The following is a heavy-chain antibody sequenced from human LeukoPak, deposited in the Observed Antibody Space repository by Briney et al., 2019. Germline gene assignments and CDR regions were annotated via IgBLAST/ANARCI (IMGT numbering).Heavy chain of an antibody. CDR3: ARAGSGSGWYAGDY. J-gene: IGHJ4*02. D-gene: IGHD6-19*01. CDR2: ISYDGSNK. Sequence: GGSLRLSCAASGFTFSSYGMHWVRQAPGKGLEWVAVISYDGSNKYYADSVKGRFTISRDNAKNSLYLQMNSLRAEDTAVYYCARAGSGSGWYAGDYWGKETLVTVS. CDR1: GFTFSSYG. V-gene: IGHV3-30*03.